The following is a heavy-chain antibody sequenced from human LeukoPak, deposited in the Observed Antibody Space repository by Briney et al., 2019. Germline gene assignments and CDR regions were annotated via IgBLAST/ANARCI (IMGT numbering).Heavy chain of an antibody. CDR1: GFTFSSYS. D-gene: IGHD2-21*02. Sequence: GGSLRLSCAASGFTFSSYSMNWVRQAPGKGLEWVANIKQDGSEKYYVDSVKSRFTISRDNAKNSLYLQMNSLRAEDTAVYYCARTVVPDFWGRGTLVTVSS. V-gene: IGHV3-7*03. CDR2: IKQDGSEK. J-gene: IGHJ2*01. CDR3: ARTVVPDF.